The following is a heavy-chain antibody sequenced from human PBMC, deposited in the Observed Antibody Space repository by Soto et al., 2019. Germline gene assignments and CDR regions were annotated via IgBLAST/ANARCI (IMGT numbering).Heavy chain of an antibody. CDR3: ARGSEYYYGSGSHKWFDY. Sequence: PSETLSLTCTVSGGSISSGDYYWMWIRHPPGKGLEWIGYIYYSGSTYYNPSLKSRVTISVDTSKNQFSLKLSSVTAADTAVHFCARGSEYYYGSGSHKWFDYWGQGTLVTVSS. V-gene: IGHV4-30-4*01. CDR1: GGSISSGDYY. J-gene: IGHJ4*02. D-gene: IGHD3-10*01. CDR2: IYYSGST.